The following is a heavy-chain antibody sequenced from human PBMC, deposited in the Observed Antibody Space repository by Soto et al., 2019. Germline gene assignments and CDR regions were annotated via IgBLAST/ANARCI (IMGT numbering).Heavy chain of an antibody. D-gene: IGHD3-22*01. V-gene: IGHV4-31*03. CDR3: ARVGYYDSSGYYFEPAYTYYFDY. J-gene: IGHJ4*02. CDR2: IYYSGST. CDR1: GGSISSGGYY. Sequence: PSETLSLTCTVSGGSISSGGYYWSWIRQHPGKGLEWIGYIYYSGSTYYNPSLKSRVTISVDTSKYQFSLKLSSVTAADTAVYYCARVGYYDSSGYYFEPAYTYYFDYWGQGTLVTVSS.